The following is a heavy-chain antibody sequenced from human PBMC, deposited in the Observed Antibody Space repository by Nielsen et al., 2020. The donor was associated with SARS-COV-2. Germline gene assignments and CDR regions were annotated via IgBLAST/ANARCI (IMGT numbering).Heavy chain of an antibody. V-gene: IGHV1-8*01. D-gene: IGHD3-10*01. CDR3: ARDPTMVRGVTNNWFDP. CDR2: MNPNSGNT. J-gene: IGHJ5*02. Sequence: ASVKVSCKASGYTFTSYDINWVRQATGQGLEWMGWMNPNSGNTGYAQKLRGRVTMTTDTSTSTAYMELRSLRSDDTAVYYCARDPTMVRGVTNNWFDPWGQGTLVTVSS. CDR1: GYTFTSYD.